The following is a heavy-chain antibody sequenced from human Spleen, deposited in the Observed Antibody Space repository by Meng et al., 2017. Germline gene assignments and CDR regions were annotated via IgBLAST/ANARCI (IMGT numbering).Heavy chain of an antibody. CDR3: ARVGYSYGYGQQQIDY. Sequence: SETLSLTCTVSGASISSYYWSWIRQPAGKGLEWIGRIYLSGSTDYNPSLKSRVTMSVDTSKNQFSLKLSSVTAADTAIYYCARVGYSYGYGQQQIDYWGQGTLVTVSS. J-gene: IGHJ4*02. CDR1: GASISSYY. D-gene: IGHD5-18*01. CDR2: IYLSGST. V-gene: IGHV4-4*07.